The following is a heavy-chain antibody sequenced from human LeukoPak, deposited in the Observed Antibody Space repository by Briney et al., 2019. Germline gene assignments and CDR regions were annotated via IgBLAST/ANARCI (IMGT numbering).Heavy chain of an antibody. CDR1: GFIFNKYW. CDR3: ARLRGLTGEGDSDY. V-gene: IGHV3-7*01. J-gene: IGHJ4*02. Sequence: GSLRLSCTASGFIFNKYWMTWVRQTPGKGLQWVANIKGDESEKYYLDSVKDRFIIFRDNAKNSVYLQMSSLRAEDTAVYYCARLRGLTGEGDSDYWGQGTLVTVSS. CDR2: IKGDESEK. D-gene: IGHD7-27*01.